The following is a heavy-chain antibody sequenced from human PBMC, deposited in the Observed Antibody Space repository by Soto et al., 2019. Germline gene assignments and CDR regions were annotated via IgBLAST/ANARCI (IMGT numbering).Heavy chain of an antibody. Sequence: GGSLRLSCAASGFTFSSYWMHWVRQAPGKGLVWVSRINSDGSSTNYADSVKGRFTISRDNAKNSLYLQMNSLRAEDTAVYYCARDRAQGGPRYYYYGMDVWGQGTTVTVSS. CDR1: GFTFSSYW. D-gene: IGHD3-10*01. J-gene: IGHJ6*02. V-gene: IGHV3-74*01. CDR3: ARDRAQGGPRYYYYGMDV. CDR2: INSDGSST.